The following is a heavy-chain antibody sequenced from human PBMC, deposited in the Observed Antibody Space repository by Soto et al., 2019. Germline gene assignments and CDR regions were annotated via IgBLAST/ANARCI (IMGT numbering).Heavy chain of an antibody. V-gene: IGHV4-61*01. CDR2: IYYSGST. D-gene: IGHD3-16*02. CDR3: ARANKGIMITFGGVIDDHYYSGMDV. J-gene: IGHJ6*02. CDR1: GRSVSSGSYY. Sequence: SETLSLTCTVSGRSVSSGSYYWSWIRQPPGKGLEWIGYIYYSGSTNYNPYLKSRVTISVDTSKNQFSLKLSSVTAADTAVYYCARANKGIMITFGGVIDDHYYSGMDVWGQGTTVTVSS.